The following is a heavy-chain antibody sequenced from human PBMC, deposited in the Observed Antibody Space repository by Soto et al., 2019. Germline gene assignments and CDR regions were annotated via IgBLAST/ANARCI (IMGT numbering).Heavy chain of an antibody. CDR1: GFTFSSYA. CDR2: IGVGGGDR. CDR3: ARVRFGELV. Sequence: EVQLLESGGGLVQPGGSLRLSCAASGFTFSSYAMSWVRQAPGKGLEWVSIIGVGGGDRYYPESVKGRFTISRDNSRDTLYQEMNSLRDEDTAVDYCARVRFGELVWGQGTLVTVSS. D-gene: IGHD3-10*01. V-gene: IGHV3-23*01. J-gene: IGHJ4*02.